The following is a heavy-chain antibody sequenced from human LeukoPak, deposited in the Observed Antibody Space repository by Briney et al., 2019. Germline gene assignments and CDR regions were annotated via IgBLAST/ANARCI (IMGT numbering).Heavy chain of an antibody. Sequence: GGSLRLSCATSGFTFIDYAMSWVRQAPGKGLEWVSYISGRGNTIKYADSVKGRFTISRDNGKNSLYLHMSSLRAEDTAVYYCARDPPALEDFDYWGQGTQVTVSS. J-gene: IGHJ4*02. CDR1: GFTFIDYA. CDR2: ISGRGNTI. CDR3: ARDPPALEDFDY. V-gene: IGHV3-48*03.